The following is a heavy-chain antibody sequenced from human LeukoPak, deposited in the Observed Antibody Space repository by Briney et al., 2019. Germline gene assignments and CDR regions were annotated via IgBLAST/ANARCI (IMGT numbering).Heavy chain of an antibody. Sequence: TGGSLRLSCAASGFTFSSYEMNWVRQAPGKGLEWVSHISSSGSTIYYADSVKGRFTISRDNAKNSLYLQMNSLRAEDTALYYCARGGDYYGSGSYLYRSFGYYYYMDVWGKGTTVTVSS. D-gene: IGHD3-10*01. CDR1: GFTFSSYE. V-gene: IGHV3-48*03. J-gene: IGHJ6*03. CDR2: ISSSGSTI. CDR3: ARGGDYYGSGSYLYRSFGYYYYMDV.